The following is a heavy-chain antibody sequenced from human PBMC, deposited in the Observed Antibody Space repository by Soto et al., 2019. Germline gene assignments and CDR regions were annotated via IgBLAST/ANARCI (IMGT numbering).Heavy chain of an antibody. Sequence: EVHLLESGGGLVQPGGSLRLSCAASGFTFSDYAMSWVRQAPGKGLDWVSDISAGSYSTYYAGSVKGRFTVSRDNSKQTLYFQMNSLRAEDTAVYYCAKTPGFRGGWHDSWGQGTLVTVSS. D-gene: IGHD6-19*01. V-gene: IGHV3-23*01. CDR2: ISAGSYST. CDR1: GFTFSDYA. CDR3: AKTPGFRGGWHDS. J-gene: IGHJ4*02.